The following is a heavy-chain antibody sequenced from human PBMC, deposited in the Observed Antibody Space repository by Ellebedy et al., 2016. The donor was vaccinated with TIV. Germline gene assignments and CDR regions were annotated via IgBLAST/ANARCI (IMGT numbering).Heavy chain of an antibody. V-gene: IGHV3-66*01. CDR3: ARERTVTTLDY. CDR1: GFTVSSNY. CDR2: IYSGGST. Sequence: GGSLRLSXAASGFTVSSNYMSWVRQAPGKGLEWVSVIYSGGSTYYADSVKGRFTISRDNSKNTLYLQMNSLRAEDTAVYYYARERTVTTLDYWGQGTLVTVSS. D-gene: IGHD4-17*01. J-gene: IGHJ4*02.